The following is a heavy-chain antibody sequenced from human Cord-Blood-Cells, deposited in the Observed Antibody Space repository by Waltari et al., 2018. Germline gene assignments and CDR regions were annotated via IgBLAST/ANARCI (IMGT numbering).Heavy chain of an antibody. CDR3: ARTDGEWELFYYYYGMDV. V-gene: IGHV4-38-2*01. CDR2: IYHSGST. CDR1: GYSISSGYY. D-gene: IGHD1-26*01. J-gene: IGHJ6*02. Sequence: QVQLQESGPGLVKPSETLSLTCAVSGYSISSGYYWGWIRQPPGKGLEWIGSIYHSGSTYSNPSLKSRVTISVDTSKNQFSLKLSSVTAADTAVYYCARTDGEWELFYYYYGMDVWGQGTTVTVSS.